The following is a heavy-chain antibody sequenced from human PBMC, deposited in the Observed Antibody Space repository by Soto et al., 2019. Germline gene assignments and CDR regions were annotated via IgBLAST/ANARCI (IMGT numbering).Heavy chain of an antibody. Sequence: PGESLKISCKGSGYSFTSYWIGWVRQMPGKGLEWMGIIYPGDSDTRYSPSFQGQVTISADKSISTACLQWSSLKASDTAMYYCARQEYSYGYSDYYYGMDVWGQGTTVTVSS. J-gene: IGHJ6*02. CDR1: GYSFTSYW. D-gene: IGHD5-18*01. V-gene: IGHV5-51*01. CDR3: ARQEYSYGYSDYYYGMDV. CDR2: IYPGDSDT.